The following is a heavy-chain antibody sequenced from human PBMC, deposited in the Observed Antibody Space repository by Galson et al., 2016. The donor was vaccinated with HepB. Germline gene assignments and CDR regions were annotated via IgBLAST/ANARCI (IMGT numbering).Heavy chain of an antibody. CDR2: INAGEGNT. CDR3: ATVIIDFSTGSSSKSAFET. J-gene: IGHJ3*02. D-gene: IGHD3/OR15-3a*01. Sequence: SVKVSCKASGYSFSSYAFHWVRQAPGQRLEWLGWINAGEGNTEYSQKFQGRVSFTSDTSATPVYMELSRLRQEDTAVYFCATVIIDFSTGSSSKSAFETWGQGTRLTVSS. V-gene: IGHV1-3*01. CDR1: GYSFSSYA.